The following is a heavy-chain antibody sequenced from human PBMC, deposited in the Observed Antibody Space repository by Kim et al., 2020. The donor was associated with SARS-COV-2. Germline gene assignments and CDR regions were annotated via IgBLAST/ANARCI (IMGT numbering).Heavy chain of an antibody. Sequence: SVKVSCKASGGTFSSYAISWVRQAPGQGLEWMGGIIPIFGTANYAQKFQGRVTITADESTSKAYMELSSLRSEDTAVYYCASVGDYWRDYYYYGMDVWGQGTTVTVSS. CDR1: GGTFSSYA. CDR3: ASVGDYWRDYYYYGMDV. J-gene: IGHJ6*02. V-gene: IGHV1-69*13. CDR2: IIPIFGTA. D-gene: IGHD4-17*01.